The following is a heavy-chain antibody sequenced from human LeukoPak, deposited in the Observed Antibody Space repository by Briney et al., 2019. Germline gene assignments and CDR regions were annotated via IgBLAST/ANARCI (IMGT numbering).Heavy chain of an antibody. CDR2: ISGSGGST. V-gene: IGHV3-23*01. CDR1: GFTFSSYA. Sequence: PGGSLRLSCAASGFTFSSYAMSWVRQAPGKGLEWVSAISGSGGSTYYADSVKGRFTISRDNSKNMLYLQMNSLRAEDTAVYYCAKGGSGHSVGGSCYYDYWGQGTLVTVSS. J-gene: IGHJ4*02. D-gene: IGHD2-15*01. CDR3: AKGGSGHSVGGSCYYDY.